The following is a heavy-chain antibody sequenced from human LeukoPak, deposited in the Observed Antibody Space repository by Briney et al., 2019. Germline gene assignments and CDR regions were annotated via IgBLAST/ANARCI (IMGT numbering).Heavy chain of an antibody. CDR3: ARGPPSGYYLEALDAFDI. Sequence: SETLSLTCTVSGASISSHYWTWIRQPAGKRLEWIGRIYNTGSANYNPSLKSRVSMSLDTSKNQVSLRLSSVTAADTAVYYCARGPPSGYYLEALDAFDIWGQGTMVTVSS. CDR2: IYNTGSA. D-gene: IGHD5-12*01. CDR1: GASISSHY. J-gene: IGHJ3*02. V-gene: IGHV4-4*07.